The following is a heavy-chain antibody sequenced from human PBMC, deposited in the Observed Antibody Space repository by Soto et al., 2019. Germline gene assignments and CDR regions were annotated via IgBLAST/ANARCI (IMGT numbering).Heavy chain of an antibody. CDR3: ARHVPAAGYYYGMDV. Sequence: QVQLVQSGAEVKKPGSSVKVSCKASGGTFSSYAISWVRQAPGQGLEWMGGIISIFGTANYAQKFQGRVTITADEATSKAYMALSSLRSEDTAVYYCARHVPAAGYYYGMDVWGQGTTVTVSS. V-gene: IGHV1-69*12. D-gene: IGHD2-2*01. CDR2: IISIFGTA. J-gene: IGHJ6*02. CDR1: GGTFSSYA.